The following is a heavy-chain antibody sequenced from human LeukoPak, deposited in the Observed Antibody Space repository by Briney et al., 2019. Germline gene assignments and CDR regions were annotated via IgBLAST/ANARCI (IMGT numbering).Heavy chain of an antibody. Sequence: PGGSLRLSCAASGFIFDDYGMSWVRQAPGKGLEWVSGINWKGGSTGYTDSVKGRFTISRDNAKNSLYLQMNSLRAEDTAVYYCARAKLGDYDAFDIWGQGTMVTVSS. CDR3: ARAKLGDYDAFDI. D-gene: IGHD4-17*01. CDR1: GFIFDDYG. V-gene: IGHV3-20*04. CDR2: INWKGGST. J-gene: IGHJ3*02.